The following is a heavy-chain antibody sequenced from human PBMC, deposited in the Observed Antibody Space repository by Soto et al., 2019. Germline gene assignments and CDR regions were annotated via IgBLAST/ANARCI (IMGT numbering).Heavy chain of an antibody. D-gene: IGHD2-2*01. V-gene: IGHV1-69*13. CDR1: GGTFSTYT. CDR2: IIPLFGTA. Sequence: SVKVSCKASGGTFSTYTMTWVRQAPGQGLEWMGGIIPLFGTANYAQKFQGRVTITADESTSTVYMELSSLRSEDTAVYYCASGVVPAELGNYYYGMDVWGQGTRVTVSS. CDR3: ASGVVPAELGNYYYGMDV. J-gene: IGHJ6*02.